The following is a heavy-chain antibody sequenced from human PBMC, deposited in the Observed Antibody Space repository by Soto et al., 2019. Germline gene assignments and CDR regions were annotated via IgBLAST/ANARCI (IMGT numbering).Heavy chain of an antibody. CDR1: GYSFTSYW. V-gene: IGHV5-51*01. D-gene: IGHD4-17*01. CDR3: TRIXXTDYHYYYYGMDV. J-gene: IGHJ6*02. CDR2: IYPGDSDT. Sequence: SLKISCKGSGYSFTSYWIGWVRQMPGKGLEWMGIIYPGDSDTRYSPSFQGQVTISADKSISTAYLQWSSLKASDTAMYYCTRIXXTDYHYYYYGMDVWGQGTTVTVSS.